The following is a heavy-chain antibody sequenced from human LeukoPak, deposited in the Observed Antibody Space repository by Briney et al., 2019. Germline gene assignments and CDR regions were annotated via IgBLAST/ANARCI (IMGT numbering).Heavy chain of an antibody. D-gene: IGHD3-10*01. V-gene: IGHV3-30*04. Sequence: GGSLRLSCAASGFTFSSYAMHWVRQAPGKGLEWVAVISYDGSNKYYADSAKGRFTISRDNSKNTLYLQMNSLRAEDTAVYYCARETYYYGSGSLTYYFDYWGQGTLVTVSS. CDR2: ISYDGSNK. CDR1: GFTFSSYA. CDR3: ARETYYYGSGSLTYYFDY. J-gene: IGHJ4*02.